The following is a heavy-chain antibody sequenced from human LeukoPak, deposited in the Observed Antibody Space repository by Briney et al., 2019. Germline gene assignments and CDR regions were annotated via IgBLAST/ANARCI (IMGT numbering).Heavy chain of an antibody. J-gene: IGHJ4*02. V-gene: IGHV1-69*13. CDR2: IIPIFGTA. D-gene: IGHD6-19*01. CDR3: ARDDGIAVAGPFDY. CDR1: GCTFSSYA. Sequence: SVKVSCKASGCTFSSYAISWLRPAPGQGLEWMGGIIPIFGTANYAQKFQGRVTITADESTSTAYMELSSLRSEDTAVYYCARDDGIAVAGPFDYWGQGTLVTVSS.